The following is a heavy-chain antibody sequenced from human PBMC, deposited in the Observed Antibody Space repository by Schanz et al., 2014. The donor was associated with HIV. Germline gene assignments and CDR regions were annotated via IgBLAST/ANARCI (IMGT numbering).Heavy chain of an antibody. V-gene: IGHV1-2*02. CDR3: ARDTNFVLDV. J-gene: IGHJ6*02. Sequence: QVQLVQSGAEVKKPGSSVKVSCKASGGSFSYYAINWVRQAPGQGLEWMGWINPNSGATDSAQKFQGRVTMTRDTSISTAFMELSSLRSDDTAVYYCARDTNFVLDVWGQGTTVTVSS. D-gene: IGHD2-8*01. CDR1: GGSFSYYA. CDR2: INPNSGAT.